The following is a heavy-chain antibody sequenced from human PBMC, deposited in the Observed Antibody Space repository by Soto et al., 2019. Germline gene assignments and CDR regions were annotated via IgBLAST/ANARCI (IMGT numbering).Heavy chain of an antibody. V-gene: IGHV3-11*01. D-gene: IGHD4-17*01. CDR2: ISGSGDSL. J-gene: IGHJ4*02. CDR3: ARVGDYGDYDLNY. CDR1: GFTFSNYA. Sequence: GSLRLSCAASGFTFSNYAMSWVRQAPGKGLEWVSIISGSGDSLYYADSVKGRFTISRDNAKNSLYLQMNSLRAEDTAVYYCARVGDYGDYDLNYWGQGTLVTVSS.